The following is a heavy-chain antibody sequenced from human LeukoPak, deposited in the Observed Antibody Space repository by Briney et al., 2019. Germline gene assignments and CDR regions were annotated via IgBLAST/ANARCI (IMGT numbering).Heavy chain of an antibody. CDR1: GFTFSDYY. V-gene: IGHV3-11*01. J-gene: IGHJ4*02. D-gene: IGHD2-2*02. Sequence: GGSLRLSCAASGFTFSDYYMSRIRQAPGKGLEWVSYISSSGSTIYYADSVKGRFTIARDNAKNSLYLQMNSLRAEDTAVYYCARYCSSTSCYTQGYWGQGTLVTVSS. CDR2: ISSSGSTI. CDR3: ARYCSSTSCYTQGY.